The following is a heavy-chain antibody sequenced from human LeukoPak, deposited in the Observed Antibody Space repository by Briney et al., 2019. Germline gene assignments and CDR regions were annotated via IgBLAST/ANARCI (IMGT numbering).Heavy chain of an antibody. D-gene: IGHD2-2*01. Sequence: PGGALRLSCAASGFTFSSYWMSWVRQAPGKGLEWVANIKQDGSEKYYVDSVKGRFTITRDNHKNSLYLEMNSLRAEDTAVYYCATGVAAMDYWGQGTLVTVSS. CDR3: ATGVAAMDY. CDR1: GFTFSSYW. CDR2: IKQDGSEK. V-gene: IGHV3-7*01. J-gene: IGHJ4*02.